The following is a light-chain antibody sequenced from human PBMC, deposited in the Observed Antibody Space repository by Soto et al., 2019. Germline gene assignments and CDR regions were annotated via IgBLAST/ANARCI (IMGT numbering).Light chain of an antibody. J-gene: IGLJ1*01. CDR1: SSNIGRNP. CDR2: LNT. CDR3: AAWDDNVYV. Sequence: QSVLTQPPSASGTPGQRVIISCSGGSSNIGRNPVNWYQKFPGTAPKLLISLNTQRPSGVPDRFSGSKSGTSASLAISGLRSGDEADYYCAAWDDNVYVFGTGTKVTVL. V-gene: IGLV1-44*01.